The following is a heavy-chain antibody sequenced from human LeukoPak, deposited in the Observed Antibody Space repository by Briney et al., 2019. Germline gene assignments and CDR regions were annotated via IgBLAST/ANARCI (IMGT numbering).Heavy chain of an antibody. Sequence: ASVKVSCKASGYTFASHGISWMRQAPGHGLGWMGWIGPYTGNTNYAQKFQGRVTMTTDTSTNTAYMDLRSLRSDDTAVYYCARSPGVSRFIWYFDLWGRGTLVTVSS. V-gene: IGHV1-18*01. CDR2: IGPYTGNT. CDR1: GYTFASHG. CDR3: ARSPGVSRFIWYFDL. J-gene: IGHJ2*01. D-gene: IGHD7-27*01.